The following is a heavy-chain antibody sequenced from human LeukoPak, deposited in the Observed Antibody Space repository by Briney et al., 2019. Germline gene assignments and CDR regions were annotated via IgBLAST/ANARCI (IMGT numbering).Heavy chain of an antibody. J-gene: IGHJ4*02. CDR2: IIPIFGTA. D-gene: IGHD3-22*01. CDR1: GDTFSNFA. V-gene: IGHV1-69*06. CDR3: ARKANSSGYYYAGAFDI. Sequence: SVKVSCKASGDTFSNFAISWVRQAPGQGLEWMGGIIPIFGTANYARKFQGRVTITADKSTSTAYMELSSLRSEDTAVYSCARKANSSGYYYAGAFDIWGQGTLVTVSS.